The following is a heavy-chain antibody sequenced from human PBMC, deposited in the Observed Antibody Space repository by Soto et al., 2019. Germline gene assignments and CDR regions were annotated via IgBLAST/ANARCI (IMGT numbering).Heavy chain of an antibody. D-gene: IGHD2-15*01. CDR3: AKGGPDGFCSGGRCYFDY. V-gene: IGHV3-9*01. CDR2: ISWNSNII. CDR1: GFTFDDYA. J-gene: IGHJ4*02. Sequence: EVQLVESGGGLVQPGRSLRLSCAASGFTFDDYALHWVRRVPGKGLEWVSSISWNSNIIRSADSVKGRFTISRDNAKNSLYLQMNSLRPEDTALYYCAKGGPDGFCSGGRCYFDYWGQGTLVTVSS.